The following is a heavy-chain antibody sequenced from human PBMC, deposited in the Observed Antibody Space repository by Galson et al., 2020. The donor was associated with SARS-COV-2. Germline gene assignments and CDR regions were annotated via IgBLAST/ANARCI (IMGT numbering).Heavy chain of an antibody. CDR3: ARMTTVTTLQEYYYYGMDV. J-gene: IGHJ6*02. CDR2: IDWDDDK. Sequence: SGPTLVTPTQTLTLTCTFSGFSLSTSGMCVSWIRQPPGKALEWLALIDWDDDKYYSTSLKTRLTISKDTSKNQVVLTMTNMDPVDTATYYCARMTTVTTLQEYYYYGMDVWGQGTTVTVSS. V-gene: IGHV2-70*01. CDR1: GFSLSTSGMC. D-gene: IGHD4-17*01.